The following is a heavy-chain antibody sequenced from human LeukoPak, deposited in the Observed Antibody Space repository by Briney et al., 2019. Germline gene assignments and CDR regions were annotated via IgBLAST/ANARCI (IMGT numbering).Heavy chain of an antibody. Sequence: GGSLRLSCVASEFTFSSYSMIWVRQAPGKGLEWIAYISNGSGNRYYADSVKGRFTISRDNAKNLLYLQMNNLRADDTAVYYCARAAKWEFYHYYMDVCGNGTTVAVSS. V-gene: IGHV3-48*01. D-gene: IGHD1-26*01. CDR3: ARAAKWEFYHYYMDV. CDR1: EFTFSSYS. J-gene: IGHJ6*03. CDR2: ISNGSGNR.